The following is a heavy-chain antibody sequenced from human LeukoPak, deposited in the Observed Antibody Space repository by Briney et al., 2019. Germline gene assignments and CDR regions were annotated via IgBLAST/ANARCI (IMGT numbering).Heavy chain of an antibody. D-gene: IGHD6-13*01. J-gene: IGHJ3*02. V-gene: IGHV7-4-1*02. CDR2: INTNTGNP. CDR1: GYTFTSYA. CDR3: ASLQDGIAAAGTVDAFDI. Sequence: GASVKVSCKASGYTFTSYAMNWVRQAPGQGLEWMGWINTNTGNPTYAQGFTGRFVFSLDTSVSTAYLQISSLKAEDTAVYYCASLQDGIAAAGTVDAFDIWGQGTMVTVSS.